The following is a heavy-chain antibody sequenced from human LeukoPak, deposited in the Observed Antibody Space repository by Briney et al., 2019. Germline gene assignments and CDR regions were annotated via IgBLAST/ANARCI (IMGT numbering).Heavy chain of an antibody. CDR3: ARDKIVGATYFDY. D-gene: IGHD1-26*01. CDR1: GFTFSSSA. J-gene: IGHJ4*02. CDR2: INQDGSEK. V-gene: IGHV3-7*01. Sequence: PGGSLRLSCAASGFTFSSSAMSWVRQAPGKGLEWVANINQDGSEKYYVDSLKGRFTISRDNAKNSLYLQLNNLRAEDTAVYYCARDKIVGATYFDYWGQGTLVTVSS.